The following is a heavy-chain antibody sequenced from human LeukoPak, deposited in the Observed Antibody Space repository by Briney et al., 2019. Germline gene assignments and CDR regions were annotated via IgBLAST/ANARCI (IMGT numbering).Heavy chain of an antibody. CDR3: ARGLAAAGTRGPY. J-gene: IGHJ4*02. CDR1: GFIVSSNY. D-gene: IGHD6-13*01. CDR2: IYSCGSS. V-gene: IGHV3-66*01. Sequence: GGSLRLSCAAPGFIVSSNYISWVRQAPGKGLEWVSVIYSCGSSYYADSVKGRFIISRDNAKNSLYLQMNSLRADDTAVYYCARGLAAAGTRGPYWGQGTLVTVSS.